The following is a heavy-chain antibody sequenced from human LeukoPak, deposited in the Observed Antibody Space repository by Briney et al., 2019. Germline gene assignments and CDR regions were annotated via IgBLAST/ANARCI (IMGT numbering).Heavy chain of an antibody. CDR3: ARHGRWELDY. D-gene: IGHD4-23*01. CDR1: GYNFATAW. V-gene: IGHV5-51*01. CDR2: VYPGGSDT. J-gene: IGHJ4*02. Sequence: GESLKISCKASGYNFATAWIAWVRQMPGKGLEWMGIVYPGGSDTKYNPSFQGHVTISADKSITTAYLQWASLKASGTAIYYCARHGRWELDYWGQGTLVSVSS.